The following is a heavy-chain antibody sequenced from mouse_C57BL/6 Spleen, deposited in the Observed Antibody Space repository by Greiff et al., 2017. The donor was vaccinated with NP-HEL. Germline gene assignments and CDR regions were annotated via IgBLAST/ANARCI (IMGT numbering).Heavy chain of an antibody. CDR1: GYTFTSYW. CDR2: INPSNGGT. CDR3: ARRGDYYGSSYFDY. V-gene: IGHV1-53*01. D-gene: IGHD1-1*01. J-gene: IGHJ2*01. Sequence: QVQLQQPGTELVKPGASVKLSCKASGYTFTSYWMHLVKPRPGQGLELIGNINPSNGGTNYNEKFKSKATRTVDKSSSTAYMQLSSLTSEDSAVYYCARRGDYYGSSYFDYWGQGTTLTVSS.